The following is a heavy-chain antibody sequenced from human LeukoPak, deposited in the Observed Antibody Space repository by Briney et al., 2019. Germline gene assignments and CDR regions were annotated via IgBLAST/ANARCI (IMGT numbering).Heavy chain of an antibody. CDR3: SSESIGYCSSTSCYRFDY. CDR1: GFTFSSYS. Sequence: GGSLRLSCAASGFTFSSYSMNWVRQAPGKGLEWVSYISSSSSTIYYADSVKGRFTISRDNAKNSLYLQMNSLRAEDTAVYYCSSESIGYCSSTSCYRFDYWGQGTLVTVSS. V-gene: IGHV3-48*01. J-gene: IGHJ4*02. D-gene: IGHD2-2*01. CDR2: ISSSSSTI.